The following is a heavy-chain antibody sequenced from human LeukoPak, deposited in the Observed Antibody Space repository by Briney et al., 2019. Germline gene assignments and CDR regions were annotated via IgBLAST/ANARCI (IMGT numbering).Heavy chain of an antibody. D-gene: IGHD3-10*01. CDR3: ARGALWFGESNYYYYYMDV. J-gene: IGHJ6*03. Sequence: SETLSLTCTVSGGSISSYYWSWIRQPPGKGLEWIGYIYYSGSTNYNPSLKSRVTISVDTSKNQFSLKLSSVTAADTAVYYCARGALWFGESNYYYYYMDVWGKGTTVTISS. CDR2: IYYSGST. CDR1: GGSISSYY. V-gene: IGHV4-59*01.